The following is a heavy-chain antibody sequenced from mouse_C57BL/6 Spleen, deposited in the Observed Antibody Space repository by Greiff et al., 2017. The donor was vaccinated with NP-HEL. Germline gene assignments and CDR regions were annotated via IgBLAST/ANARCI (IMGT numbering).Heavy chain of an antibody. J-gene: IGHJ1*03. CDR3: ARRIYYDYDEDWYFDV. D-gene: IGHD2-4*01. V-gene: IGHV3-6*01. Sequence: EVQLQQSGPGLVKPSQSLSLTCSVTGYSITSGYYWNWIRQFPGNKLEWMGYISYDGSNNYNPSLKNRISITRDTSKNQFFLKLNSVTTEDTATYYCARRIYYDYDEDWYFDVWGTGTTVTVSS. CDR1: GYSITSGYY. CDR2: ISYDGSN.